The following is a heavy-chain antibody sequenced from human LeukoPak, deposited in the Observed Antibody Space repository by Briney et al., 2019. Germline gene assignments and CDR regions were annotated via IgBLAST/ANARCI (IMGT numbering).Heavy chain of an antibody. Sequence: SQTLSLTCTVSGGSISSGGYYWSWIRQHPGKGLEWIGYIYYSGSTYYNPSLESRAAISVDTSKNQFSLKLSFVTAADTAVYYCARDGRGYAFDIWGQGTMVTVSS. J-gene: IGHJ3*02. CDR3: ARDGRGYAFDI. CDR1: GGSISSGGYY. CDR2: IYYSGST. V-gene: IGHV4-31*03.